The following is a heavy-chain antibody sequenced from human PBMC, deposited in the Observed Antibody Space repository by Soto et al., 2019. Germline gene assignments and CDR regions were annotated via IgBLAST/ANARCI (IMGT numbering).Heavy chain of an antibody. J-gene: IGHJ5*02. CDR1: GFTFSSYW. V-gene: IGHV3-7*03. Sequence: GGSLRLSCAASGFTFSSYWMSWVRQAPGKGLEWVANIKQDGSEKYYVDSVKGRFTISRDNAKNSLYLQMKSLRAEDTAVYYCARATWGRAPNNWLDPWGQGTLVTVSS. CDR2: IKQDGSEK. CDR3: ARATWGRAPNNWLDP. D-gene: IGHD3-16*01.